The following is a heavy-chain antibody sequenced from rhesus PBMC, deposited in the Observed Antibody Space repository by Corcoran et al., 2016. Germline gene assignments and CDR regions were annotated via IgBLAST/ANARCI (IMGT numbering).Heavy chain of an antibody. CDR3: ARGGNCLDY. CDR1: GGSFSAFY. J-gene: IGHJ4*01. D-gene: IGHD1-44*01. CDR2: INGGGGNS. Sequence: QVQLQESGPGLVKPSETLSLTGAVSGGSFSAFYWGWIRQPPGKGLEWIGYINGGGGNSDYNPSLKSRVTISTDTSKNQFSLKLSSVTAADTAVYYCARGGNCLDYWGQGVLVTVSS. V-gene: IGHV4-165*01.